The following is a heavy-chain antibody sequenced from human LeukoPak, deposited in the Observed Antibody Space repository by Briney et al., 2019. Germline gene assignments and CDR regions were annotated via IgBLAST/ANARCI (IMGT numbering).Heavy chain of an antibody. D-gene: IGHD3-22*01. CDR2: ISSGGTI. V-gene: IGHV3-69-1*01. Sequence: GGSLRLSCAASGFTFSDYYMNWIRQAPGKGLEWVSFISSGGTIYYADSVKGRFTISRDNAKNSLYLQMNSLRAEDTAVYYCARAYYYDSSGYYPWGQGTLVTVSS. J-gene: IGHJ5*02. CDR1: GFTFSDYY. CDR3: ARAYYYDSSGYYP.